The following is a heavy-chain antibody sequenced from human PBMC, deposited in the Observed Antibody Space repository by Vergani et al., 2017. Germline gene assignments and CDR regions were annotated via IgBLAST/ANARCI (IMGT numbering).Heavy chain of an antibody. CDR2: IWYDGSNK. D-gene: IGHD6-6*01. V-gene: IGHV3-33*08. CDR3: AREGGIAARSPSYGMDV. J-gene: IGHJ6*02. CDR1: GFTFSSYA. Sequence: VQLLESGGGLVQPGGSLRLSCAASGFTFSSYAMSWVRQAPGKGLEWVAVIWYDGSNKYYADSVKGRFTISRDNSKNTLYLQMNSLRAEDTAVYYCAREGGIAARSPSYGMDVWGQGTTVTVSS.